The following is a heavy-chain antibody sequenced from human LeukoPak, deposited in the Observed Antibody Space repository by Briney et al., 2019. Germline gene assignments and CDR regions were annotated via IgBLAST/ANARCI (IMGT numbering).Heavy chain of an antibody. CDR1: GGTFSKYS. CDR3: ARGLSGLWFGELITPMDY. V-gene: IGHV1-69*13. J-gene: IGHJ4*02. Sequence: SVKVSCKASGGTFSKYSISWVRQRPGQGLEWMGGITPLFGTANYAQKFQGRVTITADESASTAYMELSSLRSEDTAVYYCARGLSGLWFGELITPMDYWGQGTLVTVSS. D-gene: IGHD3-10*01. CDR2: ITPLFGTA.